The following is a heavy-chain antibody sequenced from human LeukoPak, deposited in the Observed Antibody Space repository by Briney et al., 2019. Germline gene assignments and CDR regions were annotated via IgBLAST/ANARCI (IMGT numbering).Heavy chain of an antibody. Sequence: GGSLRLSCAASRFIFPSTGMHWVRQAPGKGLEWVSFIRYDGSDKYYADSVQGRFIISRDNSKNTLFLQMNSLRLDDTAVYYCVRDATVGAAYFDFWGQGALATVSS. CDR1: RFIFPSTG. J-gene: IGHJ4*02. V-gene: IGHV3-30*02. CDR2: IRYDGSDK. CDR3: VRDATVGAAYFDF. D-gene: IGHD2-15*01.